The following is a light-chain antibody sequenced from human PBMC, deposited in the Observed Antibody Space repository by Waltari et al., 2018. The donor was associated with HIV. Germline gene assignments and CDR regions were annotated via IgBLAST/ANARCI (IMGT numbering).Light chain of an antibody. CDR3: QSDDSTLSGPRV. CDR2: ENN. J-gene: IGLJ1*01. Sequence: QSVLTQPPSVSGAPGQGVTISCTGSSSNIGAGYDVHWYRHLPGTATKLRIHENNKPPSGVPDRFPGSRSGTSASLAISGLQADDEADYYCQSDDSTLSGPRVFGTGTKVTVL. V-gene: IGLV1-40*01. CDR1: SSNIGAGYD.